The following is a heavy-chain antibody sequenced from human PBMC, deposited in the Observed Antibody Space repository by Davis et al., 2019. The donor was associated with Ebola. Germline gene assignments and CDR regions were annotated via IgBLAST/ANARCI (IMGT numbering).Heavy chain of an antibody. CDR2: ISGSGGST. CDR1: GFTFSSYA. V-gene: IGHV3-23*01. D-gene: IGHD3-22*01. CDR3: ATGSPFSGYTN. J-gene: IGHJ4*02. Sequence: PGGSLRLSCAASGFTFSSYAMSWVRQAPGKGLEWVSAISGSGGSTYYADSVKGRFTISRDNAKNSLYLQMNSLRAEDTALYYCATGSPFSGYTNWGQGTLVTVSS.